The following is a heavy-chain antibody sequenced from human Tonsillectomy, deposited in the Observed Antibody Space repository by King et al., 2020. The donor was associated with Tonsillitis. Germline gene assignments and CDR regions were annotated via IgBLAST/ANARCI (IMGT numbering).Heavy chain of an antibody. Sequence: VQLVESGGGLVQPGGSLRLSCAASGFTFSSYWMNWVRQAPGKVLACVANITQAASDKYYVDSVKGRFPISIANPKNSLYLQMSRLRAEDTAVYYCARRGYYYDNSVYYDWGYYYPMAVWGQGTTVTVSS. CDR1: GFTFSSYW. CDR3: ARRGYYYDNSVYYDWGYYYPMAV. CDR2: ITQAASDK. J-gene: IGHJ6*02. V-gene: IGHV3-7*01. D-gene: IGHD3-22*01.